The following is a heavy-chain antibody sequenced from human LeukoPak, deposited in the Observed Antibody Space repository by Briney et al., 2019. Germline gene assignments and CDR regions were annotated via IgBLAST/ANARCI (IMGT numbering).Heavy chain of an antibody. D-gene: IGHD3-10*01. CDR3: AKEWGYFGSGRAFDY. J-gene: IGHJ4*02. CDR2: ISYDGSIK. Sequence: GRSLRLSCAASGFTFSSYGMQWVRQAPGKGLEWVAVISYDGSIKYHADSVKGRFTVSRDNSKNTLYLQMNGLRTEDTAVYYCAKEWGYFGSGRAFDYWGQGTLVTVSS. CDR1: GFTFSSYG. V-gene: IGHV3-30*18.